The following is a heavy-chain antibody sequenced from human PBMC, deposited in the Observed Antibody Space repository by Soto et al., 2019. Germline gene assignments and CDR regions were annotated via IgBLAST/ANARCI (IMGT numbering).Heavy chain of an antibody. CDR3: ARGLGLKPMTYYYGSGTPRGRGYIDY. J-gene: IGHJ4*02. CDR1: GGSFSGYY. V-gene: IGHV4-34*01. D-gene: IGHD3-10*01. Sequence: QVQLQQWGAGLLKPSEILSLTCAVYGGSFSGYYWSWIRQPPGKGLESIGEVNNSGRTNYKPSLSSRVTISVDTSQNQFSLKLSSVTAADTAVYYCARGLGLKPMTYYYGSGTPRGRGYIDYWGQGTLVTVSS. CDR2: VNNSGRT.